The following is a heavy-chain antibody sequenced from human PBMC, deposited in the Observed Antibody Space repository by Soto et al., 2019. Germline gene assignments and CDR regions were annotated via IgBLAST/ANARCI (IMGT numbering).Heavy chain of an antibody. CDR2: IIPIFGTA. D-gene: IGHD2-8*01. Sequence: GASVKVSCKASGGTFSSYAISWVRQAPGQGLEWMGGIIPIFGTANYAQKFQGRVTITADKSTSTAYMELSSLRSEDTAVYYCARDAHCTNGVCRPYYFDYWGQGTRVTVSS. J-gene: IGHJ4*02. V-gene: IGHV1-69*06. CDR1: GGTFSSYA. CDR3: ARDAHCTNGVCRPYYFDY.